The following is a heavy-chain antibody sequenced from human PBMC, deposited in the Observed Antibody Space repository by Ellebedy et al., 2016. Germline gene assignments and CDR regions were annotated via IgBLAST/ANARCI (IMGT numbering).Heavy chain of an antibody. D-gene: IGHD6-19*01. J-gene: IGHJ4*02. V-gene: IGHV3-23*01. CDR2: ISSAGSP. CDR1: GFTFSGFA. Sequence: GESLKISCAASGFTFSGFAMSWVRQAPGKGLEWVSTISSAGSPTYADSVRGRFTISRDSSKDTLYLEMDSLRADDTAIYYCAKCRHSTGCLLDSWGQGTLVTVSS. CDR3: AKCRHSTGCLLDS.